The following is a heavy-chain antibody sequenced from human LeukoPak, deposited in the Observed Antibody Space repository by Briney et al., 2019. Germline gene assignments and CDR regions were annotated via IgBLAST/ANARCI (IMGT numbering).Heavy chain of an antibody. CDR2: ISSSGGST. CDR3: VNGGYYDLLTGFDY. V-gene: IGHV3-64D*06. D-gene: IGHD3-9*01. CDR1: GFTFSSYA. Sequence: HPGGSLRLSCSASGFTFSSYAMHWVRRAPGKGLEYVSTISSSGGSTYYADSVKGRFIISRDNSKNTLYLRMSSLRPEDTAVYYCVNGGYYDLLTGFDYWGQGTLVTVSS. J-gene: IGHJ4*02.